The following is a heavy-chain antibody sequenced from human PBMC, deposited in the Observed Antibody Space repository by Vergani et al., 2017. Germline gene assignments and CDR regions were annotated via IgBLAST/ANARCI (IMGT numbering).Heavy chain of an antibody. CDR2: INTNTGNP. CDR1: GYTFTNYP. Sequence: QVQLLQSGSELKKPGASVRISCEASGYTFTNYPLIWVRQAPGQGLEWMGWINTNTGNPTYAQGFTGRFVFSLDTSVSTAYLQISSLKAEDTAVYYCAREYSGSYYGWFDPWGQGTLVTVSS. D-gene: IGHD1-26*01. V-gene: IGHV7-4-1*02. J-gene: IGHJ5*02. CDR3: AREYSGSYYGWFDP.